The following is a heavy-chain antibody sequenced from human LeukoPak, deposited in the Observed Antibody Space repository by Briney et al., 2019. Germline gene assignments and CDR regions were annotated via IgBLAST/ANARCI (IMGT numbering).Heavy chain of an antibody. Sequence: SETLSLTCSVSGGSVSSHYWNWIRQSAGRGLEYIGRIYPSGTMYYNPSLQSRLTMSVDTSKNQFSLKLTSVTAADTAVYYCARDRGGSEESFENWDQGSLVTVSS. CDR2: IYPSGTM. CDR1: GGSVSSHY. J-gene: IGHJ4*02. V-gene: IGHV4-4*07. D-gene: IGHD3-16*01. CDR3: ARDRGGSEESFEN.